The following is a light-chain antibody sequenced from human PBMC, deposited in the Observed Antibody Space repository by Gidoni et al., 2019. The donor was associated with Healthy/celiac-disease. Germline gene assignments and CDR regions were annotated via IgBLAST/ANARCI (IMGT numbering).Light chain of an antibody. CDR2: GAS. CDR3: QQYNNWPPWT. CDR1: QSVSSN. J-gene: IGKJ1*01. V-gene: IGKV3-15*01. Sequence: EIAMTQSPATLSVSPGERATLSCRASQSVSSNLAWYQQKPGQAPRLLIYGASTRATGIPARCSGSGSGTEFTLTISSLQSEDFAVYYCQQYNNWPPWTFGQGTKVEIK.